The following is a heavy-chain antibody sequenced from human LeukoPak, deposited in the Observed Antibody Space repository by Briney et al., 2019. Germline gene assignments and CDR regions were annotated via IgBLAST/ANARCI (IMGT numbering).Heavy chain of an antibody. V-gene: IGHV4-39*07. CDR2: IYYSGST. CDR1: GGSISSSSYH. D-gene: IGHD2-15*01. Sequence: SETLSLTCTVSGGSISSSSYHWGWIRQPPGKGLEWIGSIYYSGSTYYNPSLKSRVTISVDTSKNQFSLKLSSVTAADTAVYYCASPDPDLGYCSGGSCYWNYWGQGTLVTVSS. CDR3: ASPDPDLGYCSGGSCYWNY. J-gene: IGHJ4*02.